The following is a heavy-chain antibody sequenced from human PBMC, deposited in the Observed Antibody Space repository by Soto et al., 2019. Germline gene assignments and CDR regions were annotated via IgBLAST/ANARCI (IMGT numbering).Heavy chain of an antibody. D-gene: IGHD5-18*01. Sequence: QVQLVESGGGVVQPGRSLRLSCAASGFTFSSYGMHWVRQAPGKGLEWVAVISYDGSNKYYADSVKGRFTISRDNSKNTLYLQMNCLRAEDTAVYYCATDTALRYWGQGTLVTVSS. J-gene: IGHJ4*02. CDR2: ISYDGSNK. V-gene: IGHV3-30*03. CDR1: GFTFSSYG. CDR3: ATDTALRY.